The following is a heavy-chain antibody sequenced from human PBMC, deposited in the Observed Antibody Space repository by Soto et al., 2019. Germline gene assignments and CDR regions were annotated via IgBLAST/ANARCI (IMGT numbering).Heavy chain of an antibody. D-gene: IGHD2-15*01. V-gene: IGHV6-1*01. CDR1: GDTVSRYTSA. CDR3: AEADNHDAFDI. CDR2: TYYRCKWYD. Sequence: SQRDPLTGAICGDTVSRYTSAWNYVKRSPSRGLEWLGRTYYRCKWYDDYAESIKGRININPDTSKNQFSLHLNSVTPEDTAVYYCAEADNHDAFDICGQAPIV. J-gene: IGHJ3*02.